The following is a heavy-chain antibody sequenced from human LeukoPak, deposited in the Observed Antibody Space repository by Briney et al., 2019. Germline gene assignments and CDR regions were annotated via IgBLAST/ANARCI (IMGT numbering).Heavy chain of an antibody. D-gene: IGHD1-1*01. CDR2: ISSSSSTI. CDR3: ARAFPPPYNWNDADYAFDI. V-gene: IGHV3-48*01. Sequence: GGSLRLSCAASGFTFSSYSMNWVRQAPGKGLEWVSYISSSSSTIYYADSVKGRFTISRDNAKNPLYLQMNSLRAEDTAVYYCARAFPPPYNWNDADYAFDIWGQGTMVTVSS. J-gene: IGHJ3*02. CDR1: GFTFSSYS.